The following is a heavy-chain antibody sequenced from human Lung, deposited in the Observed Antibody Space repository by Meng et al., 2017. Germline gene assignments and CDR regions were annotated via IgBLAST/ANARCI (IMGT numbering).Heavy chain of an antibody. CDR3: SGHVDY. Sequence: EVQLVELGGGFVKPGGSLRLSCAASEFTFSNAWMTWVRQAPGKGLEWIGRMKSNVDGGTVDYAAAVKGRFFISRDDSENTFYLQMNSLKTEDTAVYYCSGHVDYWGHGTLVTVSS. V-gene: IGHV3-15*01. J-gene: IGHJ4*01. CDR1: EFTFSNAW. CDR2: MKSNVDGGTV.